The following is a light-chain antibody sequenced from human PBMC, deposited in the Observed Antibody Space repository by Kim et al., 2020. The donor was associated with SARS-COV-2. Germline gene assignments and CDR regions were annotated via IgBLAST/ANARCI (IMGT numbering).Light chain of an antibody. CDR2: DAS. CDR1: HSVNRY. CDR3: QHRINWPWT. J-gene: IGKJ1*01. Sequence: LSPGERPTLSCRASHSVNRYLAWYQQKPGQAPRLVIYDASSRVTGIPGRFSGSGSGTDFTLTISSLEPEDFAVYYCQHRINWPWTFGQGTKVDIK. V-gene: IGKV3-11*01.